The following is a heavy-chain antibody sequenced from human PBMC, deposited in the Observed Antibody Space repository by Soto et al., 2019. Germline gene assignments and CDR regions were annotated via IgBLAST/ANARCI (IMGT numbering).Heavy chain of an antibody. CDR2: IYYSGST. CDR3: AGRWGRNFDY. D-gene: IGHD1-26*01. CDR1: GGSISSYY. Sequence: QVQLRESGPGLVKPSETLSLTCTVSGGSISSYYWSWIRQPPGKGLEWIGYIYYSGSTNYNPSLKDRVTITVDTSKNPFSLKLGSVTAAGTAVDFCAGRWGRNFDYWGQGTLVTVSS. V-gene: IGHV4-59*08. J-gene: IGHJ4*02.